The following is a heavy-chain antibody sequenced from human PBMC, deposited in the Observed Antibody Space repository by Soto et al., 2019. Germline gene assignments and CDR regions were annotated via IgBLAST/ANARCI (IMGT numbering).Heavy chain of an antibody. D-gene: IGHD2-8*01. CDR2: IIPKLGIT. Sequence: VQLVHSGAEVERPGSSVKVSCKAPVGTFSDYNIAWVRQARGQGLEWMGRIIPKLGITNYAHKFQDRVRITADKATSTAYMELTSLRYEDTAVYFCARVEGTRTTNFYHYMDVWGEGTSVTVS. CDR3: ARVEGTRTTNFYHYMDV. V-gene: IGHV1-69*02. J-gene: IGHJ6*03. CDR1: VGTFSDYN.